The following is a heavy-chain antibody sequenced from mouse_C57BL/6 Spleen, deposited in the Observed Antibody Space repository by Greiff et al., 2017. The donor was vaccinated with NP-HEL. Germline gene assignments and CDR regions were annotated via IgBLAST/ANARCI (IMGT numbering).Heavy chain of an antibody. CDR1: GFSLTSYG. D-gene: IGHD2-1*01. CDR3: ARNSVTGFYYGNYDWYFDV. J-gene: IGHJ1*03. CDR2: IWSGGST. V-gene: IGHV2-2*01. Sequence: QVQLKQSGPGLVQPSQSLSITCTVSGFSLTSYGVHWVRQSPGKGLEWLGVIWSGGSTDYTAAFLSRLSISKDNSKSQVFFKMNSRQADDTAIYYCARNSVTGFYYGNYDWYFDVWGTGTTVTVSS.